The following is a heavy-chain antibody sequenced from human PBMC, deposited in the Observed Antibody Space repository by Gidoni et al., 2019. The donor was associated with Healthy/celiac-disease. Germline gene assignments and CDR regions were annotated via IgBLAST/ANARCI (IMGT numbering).Heavy chain of an antibody. CDR3: ASVGFTRSHIYDSSGYFDY. Sequence: QVQLVQSGAEVKKPGSSVKVSCKASGGPFRSYAIRWVRQAPGQGLEWMGGIIPIFGTANYAQKFQGRVTITADESTSTAYMELSSLRSEDTAVYYCASVGFTRSHIYDSSGYFDYWGQGTLVTVSS. J-gene: IGHJ4*02. V-gene: IGHV1-69*01. CDR1: GGPFRSYA. CDR2: IIPIFGTA. D-gene: IGHD3-22*01.